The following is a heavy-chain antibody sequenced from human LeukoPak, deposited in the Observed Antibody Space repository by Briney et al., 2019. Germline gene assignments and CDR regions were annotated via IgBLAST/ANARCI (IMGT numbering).Heavy chain of an antibody. V-gene: IGHV3-9*01. Sequence: GGSLRLSCAASGFTFDDYVMHWVRQAPGRGLEWVSGITWNSDTIAYADSVKGRFTISRDNAKNSLYLQMNSLRAEDTAVYYCERCGYSHGYGWGGGYYYYYMDVWGKGTTVTVSS. D-gene: IGHD5-18*01. CDR2: ITWNSDTI. CDR1: GFTFDDYV. J-gene: IGHJ6*03. CDR3: ERCGYSHGYGWGGGYYYYYMDV.